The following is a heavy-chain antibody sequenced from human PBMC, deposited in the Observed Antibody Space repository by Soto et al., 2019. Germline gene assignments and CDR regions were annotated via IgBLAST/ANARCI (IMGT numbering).Heavy chain of an antibody. CDR2: VDPSGGRA. CDR3: ARDPQPKTGLLEWFFVRLDP. CDR1: GYTFSSYY. V-gene: IGHV1-46*01. J-gene: IGHJ5*02. D-gene: IGHD3-3*01. Sequence: ASVKVSCKTSGYTFSSYYMHWVRQAPGQGLEWMGVVDPSGGRANYAQKFQGRVTMTWDTSTSTVYMELNSLKSEDTAVYYCARDPQPKTGLLEWFFVRLDPWGQGTQVTVSS.